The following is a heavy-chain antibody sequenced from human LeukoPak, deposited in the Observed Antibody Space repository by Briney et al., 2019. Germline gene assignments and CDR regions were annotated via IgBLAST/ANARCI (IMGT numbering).Heavy chain of an antibody. Sequence: GGSLRLSRASSGFTPRKYGIHWVGRAAGKGGEGVGLISLDGSNKYYADSVQGGFTISRDNSKNTLYLQMNSLRAEDTAVYFCANASESDAGSWFDPWGQGTLVTVSS. CDR2: ISLDGSNK. V-gene: IGHV3-30*18. CDR3: ANASESDAGSWFDP. J-gene: IGHJ5*02. CDR1: GFTPRKYG. D-gene: IGHD2-15*01.